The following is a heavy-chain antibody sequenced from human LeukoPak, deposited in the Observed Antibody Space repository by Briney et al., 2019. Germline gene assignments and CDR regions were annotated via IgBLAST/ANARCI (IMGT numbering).Heavy chain of an antibody. J-gene: IGHJ3*02. CDR1: GFTFDDYA. Sequence: PGGSLRLSCAASGFTFDDYAMHWVRQAPGKGLEWVSGFSWNSGSIGYADSVKGRFTISRDYAKNSLYLQMDSLRAEDTAVYYCARAPHYSGSHGDAFDIWGQGTMVTVSS. CDR2: FSWNSGSI. V-gene: IGHV3-9*01. D-gene: IGHD1-26*01. CDR3: ARAPHYSGSHGDAFDI.